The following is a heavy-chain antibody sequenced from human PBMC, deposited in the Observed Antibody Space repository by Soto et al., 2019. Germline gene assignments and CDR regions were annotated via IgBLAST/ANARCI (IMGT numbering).Heavy chain of an antibody. CDR2: MNPNSGNT. CDR3: ARRGYNWNGRYMDV. Sequence: APVKVYCKASGYTFTSYDINWVRQATGQGLEWMGWMNPNSGNTGYAQKFQGRVTMTRNTSISTAYMELSSLRSEDTAVYYCARRGYNWNGRYMDVWGKGTTVTVSS. D-gene: IGHD1-20*01. J-gene: IGHJ6*03. V-gene: IGHV1-8*01. CDR1: GYTFTSYD.